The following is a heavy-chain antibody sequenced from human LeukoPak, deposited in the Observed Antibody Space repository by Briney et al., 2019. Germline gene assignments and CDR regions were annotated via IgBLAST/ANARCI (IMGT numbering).Heavy chain of an antibody. D-gene: IGHD3-22*01. V-gene: IGHV1-18*01. CDR3: ARDSLGYYYDSSGYYVY. CDR2: ISAYNGNT. CDR1: GYTFTSYG. J-gene: IGHJ4*02. Sequence: ASVKVSCKASGYTFTSYGISWVRQAPGQGLEWMGWISAYNGNTNYAQKLQGRVSMTTDTSTSTAYMELRSLRSDDTAVYYCARDSLGYYYDSSGYYVYWGRGTLVTVSS.